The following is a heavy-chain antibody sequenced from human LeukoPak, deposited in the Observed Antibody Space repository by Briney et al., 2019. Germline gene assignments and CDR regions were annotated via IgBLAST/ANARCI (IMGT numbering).Heavy chain of an antibody. CDR2: IYYRGNT. D-gene: IGHD2-2*01. CDR1: GGSINTFY. J-gene: IGHJ5*02. V-gene: IGHV4-59*01. Sequence: PSETLSLTCTVSGGSINTFYWSWIRQSPGKGLEYIGYIYYRGNTNYNPSLNNRVTFSVDTSKNQFSLMLTSVTAADTAVYFCARVRTASNWFDLWGQGILVSVSS. CDR3: ARVRTASNWFDL.